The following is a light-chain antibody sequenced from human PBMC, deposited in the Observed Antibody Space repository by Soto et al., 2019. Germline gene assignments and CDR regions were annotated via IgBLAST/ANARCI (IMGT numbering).Light chain of an antibody. CDR2: DVS. V-gene: IGLV2-14*01. J-gene: IGLJ1*01. CDR1: SSDVGGYNY. Sequence: QSVLTQPASVSGSPGQSITISCTGTSSDVGGYNYVSWYQRHPGKAPKFMIYDVSNRPSGVSTRFSGSKSGNTASLTISGLQAEDDSYYDCNSYTTRNTLQILFGTGTKVTVL. CDR3: NSYTTRNTLQIL.